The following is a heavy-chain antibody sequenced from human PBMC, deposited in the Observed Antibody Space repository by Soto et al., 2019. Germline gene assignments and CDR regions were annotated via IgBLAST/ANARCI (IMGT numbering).Heavy chain of an antibody. J-gene: IGHJ4*02. CDR2: ISGSGGST. CDR3: TTWGSSYVFDC. V-gene: IGHV3-23*01. CDR1: GLTFSNYA. D-gene: IGHD1-26*01. Sequence: GGSLRLSCAASGLTFSNYAMTLVRPAPGKGLEWVSAISGSGGSTFYADSVKGRFTISRDNSKNTLYLQMNSLSAGDTAIYYCTTWGSSYVFDCWGQGTLVTVSS.